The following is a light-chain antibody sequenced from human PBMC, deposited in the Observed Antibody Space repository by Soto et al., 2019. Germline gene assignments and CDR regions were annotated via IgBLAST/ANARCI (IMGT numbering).Light chain of an antibody. V-gene: IGKV3-20*01. CDR3: QQYGSSQT. J-gene: IGKJ1*01. CDR1: QTVRNNY. CDR2: DAS. Sequence: EFVLTQSPGTLSLSPGERATLSCRASQTVRNNYLAWYQQKPGQAPRLLIYDASSRAPGTPARFSGSGSGTDFTLTISSLEPGDFAVYYCQQYGSSQTFGQGTKVDI.